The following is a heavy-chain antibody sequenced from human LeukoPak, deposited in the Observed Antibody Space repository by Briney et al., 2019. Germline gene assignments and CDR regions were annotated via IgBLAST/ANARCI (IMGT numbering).Heavy chain of an antibody. V-gene: IGHV3-48*01. CDR2: ISSETSVI. J-gene: IGHJ4*02. Sequence: PGGSLRLSCAASGFTFSNHNMNWVRQPPGQGLEWISYISSETSVIYYADSVKVRFTISRDNAKSLRFVQMTGQSGEDTAVYYCARDYFWASDYWGQGTLVTVSS. D-gene: IGHD2/OR15-2a*01. CDR3: ARDYFWASDY. CDR1: GFTFSNHN.